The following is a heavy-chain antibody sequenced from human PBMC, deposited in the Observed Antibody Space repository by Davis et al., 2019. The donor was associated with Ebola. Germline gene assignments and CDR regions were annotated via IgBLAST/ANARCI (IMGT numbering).Heavy chain of an antibody. J-gene: IGHJ5*02. V-gene: IGHV1-3*01. CDR2: INAGNGNT. CDR1: GFTFTNYA. D-gene: IGHD3-3*01. Sequence: ASVKVSCKASGFTFTNYAMHWVRQAPGQRLEWVGWINAGNGNTIYSQKFQGRVTITRDTSASTAYMELSSLKSEDTAVYYCARENYDFWSALPRGWFDPWGQGTLVTVSS. CDR3: ARENYDFWSALPRGWFDP.